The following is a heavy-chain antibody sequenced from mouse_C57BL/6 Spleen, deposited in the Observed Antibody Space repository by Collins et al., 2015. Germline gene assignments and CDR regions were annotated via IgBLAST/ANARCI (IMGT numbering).Heavy chain of an antibody. D-gene: IGHD1-1*01. J-gene: IGHJ4*01. V-gene: IGHV1-64*01. Sequence: QVQLQQPGAELVKPGASVKLSCKASGYTFTSYWMHWVKQRPGQGLEWIGMIHPNSGSTNYNEKFKSKATLTVDKSSSTASMQLSSLTSEDSAVYYCAPITTVDYYAMDYWGQGTSVTVSS. CDR2: IHPNSGST. CDR3: APITTVDYYAMDY. CDR1: GYTFTSYW.